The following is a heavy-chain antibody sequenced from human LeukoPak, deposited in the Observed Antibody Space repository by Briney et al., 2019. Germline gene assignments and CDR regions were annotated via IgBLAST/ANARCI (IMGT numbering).Heavy chain of an antibody. CDR2: IDPSDSYT. D-gene: IGHD5-12*01. Sequence: GESLRISSKGSAYSFPTYCITWARQMPGKGLEWMGRIDPSDSYTNYSPSFQGHVTISADKSISTAYLQWSSLKASHTAMYYCARSYSGYDYLDYWGQGTLVTVSS. J-gene: IGHJ4*02. V-gene: IGHV5-10-1*01. CDR1: AYSFPTYC. CDR3: ARSYSGYDYLDY.